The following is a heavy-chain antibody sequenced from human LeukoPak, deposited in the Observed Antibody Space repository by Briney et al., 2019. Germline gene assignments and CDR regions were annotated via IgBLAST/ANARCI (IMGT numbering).Heavy chain of an antibody. CDR2: IYTSRTT. D-gene: IGHD5-18*01. J-gene: IGHJ4*02. CDR1: GGSISSYY. CDR3: ARGILNFDY. V-gene: IGHV4-4*09. Sequence: SETLSLTCTVSGGSISSYYWSWIRQPPGKGLEWIGYIYTSRTTNYTPSLNSRVTISVDTSKNHFSLKLSSVTAADTAVYYCARGILNFDYWGQGTLVTVSS.